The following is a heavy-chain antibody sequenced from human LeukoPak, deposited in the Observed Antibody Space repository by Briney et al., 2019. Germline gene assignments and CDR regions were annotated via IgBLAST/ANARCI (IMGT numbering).Heavy chain of an antibody. CDR3: AKTRYYDILTGYFDY. D-gene: IGHD3-9*01. Sequence: GGSLRLSCAASGFTFSSYGMSWVRQAPGKGLGWVSAISGSGGSTYYADSVKGRFTISRDNSKNTLYLQMNSLRAEDTAVYYCAKTRYYDILTGYFDYWGQGTLVTVSS. CDR1: GFTFSSYG. CDR2: ISGSGGST. J-gene: IGHJ4*02. V-gene: IGHV3-23*01.